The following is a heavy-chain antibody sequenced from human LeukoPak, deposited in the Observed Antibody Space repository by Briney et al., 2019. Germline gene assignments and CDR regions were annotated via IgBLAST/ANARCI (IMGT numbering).Heavy chain of an antibody. CDR2: INPNSGNT. Sequence: GASVKVSCKASGYTFTGYYMHWVRQAPGQGLEWMGWINPNSGNTGYAQKFQGRVTITRNTSISTAYMELSSLRSEDTAVYYCARGSGWWKNWFDPWGQGTLVTVSS. CDR1: GYTFTGYY. V-gene: IGHV1-8*03. CDR3: ARGSGWWKNWFDP. D-gene: IGHD6-19*01. J-gene: IGHJ5*02.